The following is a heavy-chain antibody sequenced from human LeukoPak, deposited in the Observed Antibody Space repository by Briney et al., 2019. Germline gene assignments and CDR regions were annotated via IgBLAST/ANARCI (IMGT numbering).Heavy chain of an antibody. Sequence: SQTLSLTCTVSGGSISSGDYYWSWIRQPPGKGLEWIGYIYYSGSTYYNPSLESRVTISVDTSKNQFSLKLSSVTAADTAVYYCARDRYSSSWTSYYGMDVWGQGTTVTVSS. V-gene: IGHV4-30-4*01. J-gene: IGHJ6*02. CDR1: GGSISSGDYY. D-gene: IGHD6-13*01. CDR3: ARDRYSSSWTSYYGMDV. CDR2: IYYSGST.